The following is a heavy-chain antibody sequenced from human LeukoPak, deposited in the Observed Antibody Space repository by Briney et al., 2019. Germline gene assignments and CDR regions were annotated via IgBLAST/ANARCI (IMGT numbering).Heavy chain of an antibody. CDR3: AKGFYSGSYGSFDY. Sequence: PGGYLRLSCAASGFTFSSYAMSWVRQAPGKGLEWVSAISGSGGSTYYADSVKGRFTISRDNSKNTLYLQMNSLRAEDTAVYYCAKGFYSGSYGSFDYWGQGTLVTVSS. J-gene: IGHJ4*02. CDR2: ISGSGGST. CDR1: GFTFSSYA. D-gene: IGHD1-26*01. V-gene: IGHV3-23*01.